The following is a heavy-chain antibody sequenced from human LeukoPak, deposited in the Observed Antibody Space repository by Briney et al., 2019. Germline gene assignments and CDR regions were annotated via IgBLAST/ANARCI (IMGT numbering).Heavy chain of an antibody. Sequence: ASVKVSCKASGYTFTSYCINWVRQPTGQGREWMVWMNTNSGNTDYAQKFQGRVTMTRDSSTSTAYMELSSLRSEHTAMYYCARVKPVTTLFGTIDHWGQGTLVTVSS. J-gene: IGHJ4*02. CDR1: GYTFTSYC. V-gene: IGHV1-8*02. CDR2: MNTNSGNT. D-gene: IGHD4-11*01. CDR3: ARVKPVTTLFGTIDH.